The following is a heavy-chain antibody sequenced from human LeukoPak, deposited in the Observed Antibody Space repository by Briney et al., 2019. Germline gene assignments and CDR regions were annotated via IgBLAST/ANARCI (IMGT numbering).Heavy chain of an antibody. Sequence: GGSLRLSCAASGFTLSDYYMSWVRQAPGKGLEWVSYISGSGTYTNYADSVKGRFTISRDNAKNSQYLQMSSLRAEDTAVYYCATGNQWLAFDYWGQGTLVTVSS. CDR1: GFTLSDYY. CDR2: ISGSGTYT. CDR3: ATGNQWLAFDY. J-gene: IGHJ4*02. V-gene: IGHV3-11*06. D-gene: IGHD6-19*01.